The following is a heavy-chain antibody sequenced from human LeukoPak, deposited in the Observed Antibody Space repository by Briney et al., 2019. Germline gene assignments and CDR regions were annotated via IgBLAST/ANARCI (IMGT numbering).Heavy chain of an antibody. Sequence: PSETLSLTCTVSGGSISNYYWSWIRQPPGKGLEWIGYIYYSGSTNYNPSLKSRVTISVGTSKDHFSLKLTSVTAADPAVYYCARQDYYYYGMDVWGQGTTVTVSS. V-gene: IGHV4-59*08. CDR2: IYYSGST. CDR3: ARQDYYYYGMDV. J-gene: IGHJ6*02. CDR1: GGSISNYY.